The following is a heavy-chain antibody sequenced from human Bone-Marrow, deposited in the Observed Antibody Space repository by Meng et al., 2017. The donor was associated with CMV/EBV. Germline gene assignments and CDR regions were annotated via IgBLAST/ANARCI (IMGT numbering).Heavy chain of an antibody. Sequence: LRLSCAISGDSVSSNSAAWNWIRQSPSRGLEWLGRTYYRSKWYNDYAVSVKSRITINPDTSKNQFSLQLNSVTPEDTAVYYCARDLYYYDSSGYYHPTLDYWGQRTLVTVAS. CDR2: TYYRSKWYN. D-gene: IGHD3-22*01. CDR3: ARDLYYYDSSGYYHPTLDY. CDR1: GDSVSSNSAA. J-gene: IGHJ4*02. V-gene: IGHV6-1*01.